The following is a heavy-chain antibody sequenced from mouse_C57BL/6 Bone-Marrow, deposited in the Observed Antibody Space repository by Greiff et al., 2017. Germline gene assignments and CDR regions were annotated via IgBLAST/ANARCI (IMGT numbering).Heavy chain of an antibody. Sequence: VQLQESGPELVKPGASVQISCKASGYAFSSSWMNWVKQRPGTGLEWIGRIYPGDGDTNYNGKFKGKATLTADKSSSTAYMQLSSLTSEDSAVYFCARGGYDAWFAYWGQGTLVTVSA. J-gene: IGHJ3*01. CDR1: GYAFSSSW. CDR3: ARGGYDAWFAY. CDR2: IYPGDGDT. V-gene: IGHV1-82*01. D-gene: IGHD2-14*01.